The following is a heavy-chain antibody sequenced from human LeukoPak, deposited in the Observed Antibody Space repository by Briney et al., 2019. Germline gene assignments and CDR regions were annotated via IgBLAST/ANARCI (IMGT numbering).Heavy chain of an antibody. CDR1: GGSISSYY. V-gene: IGHV4-59*01. CDR2: IYYSGST. Sequence: SETLSLTCTVSGGSISSYYWTWIRQPPGKGLEWIENIYYSGSTNHNPSLKSRVTVSVDTSKNQFSLKLRSVTAADTAVYYCARDLYYGSGSYYGMDVWGKGTTVTVSS. CDR3: ARDLYYGSGSYYGMDV. D-gene: IGHD3-10*01. J-gene: IGHJ6*04.